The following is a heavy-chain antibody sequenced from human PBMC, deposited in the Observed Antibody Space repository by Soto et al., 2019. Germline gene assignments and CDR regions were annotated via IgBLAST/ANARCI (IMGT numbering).Heavy chain of an antibody. J-gene: IGHJ4*02. Sequence: GGSLRLSCAASGFTFSSYGMHWVRQAPGKGLEWVAVISYDGSNKYYADSVKGRFTISRDNSKNTLYLQMNSLRAEDTAVYYCAKDGSGSYNYWGQGTLVTVSS. V-gene: IGHV3-30*18. D-gene: IGHD3-10*01. CDR3: AKDGSGSYNY. CDR2: ISYDGSNK. CDR1: GFTFSSYG.